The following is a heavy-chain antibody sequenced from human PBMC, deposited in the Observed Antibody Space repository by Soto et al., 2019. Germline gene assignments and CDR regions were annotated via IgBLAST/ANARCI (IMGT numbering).Heavy chain of an antibody. CDR2: ITTSDDIA. V-gene: IGHV3-23*01. CDR3: TKGDSSGYFDPSTGYSTPDH. D-gene: IGHD3-3*01. J-gene: IGHJ5*02. Sequence: EVQLFESGGGLVEPGESLRLSCAASGFIFKDFAMSWVRQAPGKGLEWVSTITTSDDIAYSADSVRGRFTISRDNSANTVFIQMSSLRGDDTATYYCTKGDSSGYFDPSTGYSTPDHWGQGTLVTVSS. CDR1: GFIFKDFA.